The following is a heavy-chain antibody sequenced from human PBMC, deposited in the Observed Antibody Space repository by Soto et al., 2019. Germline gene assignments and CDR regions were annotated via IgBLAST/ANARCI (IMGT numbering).Heavy chain of an antibody. V-gene: IGHV1-18*04. D-gene: IGHD6-13*01. CDR1: GYTFTSYG. CDR3: ARVPRGAWYSQSLY. J-gene: IGHJ4*02. Sequence: QVQLVQSGAEVKKPGASVKVSCKASGYTFTSYGISWVRQAPGHGLEWMGWISAYNGNTNIAPKLQGRVTMTTDTSPSTDYMELRSLRSDDTAVYYCARVPRGAWYSQSLYWGQGSLVTVSS. CDR2: ISAYNGNT.